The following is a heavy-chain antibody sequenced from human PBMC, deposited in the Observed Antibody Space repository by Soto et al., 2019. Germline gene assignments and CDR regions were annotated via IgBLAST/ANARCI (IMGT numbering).Heavy chain of an antibody. CDR2: IRSKAYGGTT. J-gene: IGHJ5*02. CDR1: GFTFGDYA. Sequence: GGSLRLSCTASGFTFGDYAMSWLRQAPGKGLEWVGFIRSKAYGGTTEYAASVKGRFTISRDDSKSIAYLQMNSLKTEDTAVYYCTRAYYGSGSCGPWGQGXLVTVYS. D-gene: IGHD3-10*01. CDR3: TRAYYGSGSCGP. V-gene: IGHV3-49*03.